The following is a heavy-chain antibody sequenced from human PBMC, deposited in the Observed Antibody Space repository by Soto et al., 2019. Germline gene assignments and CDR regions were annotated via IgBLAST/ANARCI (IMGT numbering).Heavy chain of an antibody. CDR3: AKFRHSSGWVTWFAP. D-gene: IGHD6-19*01. V-gene: IGHV3-23*01. CDR2: ISGSGGST. Sequence: DVQLLESGGGLVQPGGSLRLSCAASGFTFRSYAMSWVRQAPGKGLEWVSAISGSGGSTYYAASVKGRFTISRDNSKNTLYLQMNSLRAEDTAVYYCAKFRHSSGWVTWFAPWGQGTLVTVSS. J-gene: IGHJ5*02. CDR1: GFTFRSYA.